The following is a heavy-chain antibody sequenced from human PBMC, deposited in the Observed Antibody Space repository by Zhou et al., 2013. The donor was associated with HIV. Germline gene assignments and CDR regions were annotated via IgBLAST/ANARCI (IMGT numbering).Heavy chain of an antibody. D-gene: IGHD3-16*02. Sequence: QVQLVQSGAEVKKPGSSVKVSCKASGGTFSSYAISWVRQAPGQGLEWMGRIIPILGIANYAQKFQGRVTITADKSTSTAYMELSSLRSEDTAVYYCARAMADTFGGVIAGDPYYYYYMDVWGKGTTVTVSS. CDR3: ARAMADTFGGVIAGDPYYYYYMDV. J-gene: IGHJ6*03. CDR1: GGTFSSYA. CDR2: IIPILGIA. V-gene: IGHV1-69*04.